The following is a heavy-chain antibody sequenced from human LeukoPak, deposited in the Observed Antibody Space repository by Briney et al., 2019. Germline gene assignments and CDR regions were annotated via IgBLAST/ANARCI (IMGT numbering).Heavy chain of an antibody. CDR1: GYTFTGYY. Sequence: EASVKVSCKASGYTFTGYYMHWVRQAPGRGLEWMGRINPNSGGTNYAQKFQGRVTMTRDTSISTAYMELSRLRSDDTAVYYCARGAAFGYYFDYWGQGTLVTVSS. J-gene: IGHJ4*02. CDR3: ARGAAFGYYFDY. V-gene: IGHV1-2*06. D-gene: IGHD2-15*01. CDR2: INPNSGGT.